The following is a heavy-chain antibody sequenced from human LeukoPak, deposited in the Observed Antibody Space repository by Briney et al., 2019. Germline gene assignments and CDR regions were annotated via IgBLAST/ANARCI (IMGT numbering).Heavy chain of an antibody. CDR3: AKDLGGTVSHFDN. V-gene: IGHV3-23*01. CDR2: IDGDGGSST. J-gene: IGHJ4*02. CDR1: GFTFSDYY. D-gene: IGHD3-16*01. Sequence: PGGSLRLSCAASGFTFSDYYMSWVRQAPGKGLEWVLSIDGDGGSSTYYAGRFSISRDNSKNTLYLQMDSLRAEDTAVYYCAKDLGGTVSHFDNWGQGTLVTVSS.